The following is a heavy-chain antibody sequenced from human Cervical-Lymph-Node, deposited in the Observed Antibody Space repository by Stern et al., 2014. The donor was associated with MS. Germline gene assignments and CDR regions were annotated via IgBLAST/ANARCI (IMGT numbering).Heavy chain of an antibody. J-gene: IGHJ6*02. Sequence: QVQLVQSGGGLVKPGGSLRLSCAASEFTVSDSYMSWIRQAPGKGLEWVSYIPSSGSTIYYADSVKGRFTFSRDNAKNSLYLQMNSLRVEDTAVYYCARSHYSTNYGMDVWGQGTTVTVSS. V-gene: IGHV3-11*01. D-gene: IGHD4-11*01. CDR1: EFTVSDSY. CDR2: IPSSGSTI. CDR3: ARSHYSTNYGMDV.